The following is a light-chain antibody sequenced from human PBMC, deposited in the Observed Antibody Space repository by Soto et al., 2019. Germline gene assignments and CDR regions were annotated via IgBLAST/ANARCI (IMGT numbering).Light chain of an antibody. V-gene: IGLV1-44*01. CDR3: AAWDDSLNGPNYV. J-gene: IGLJ1*01. CDR2: STN. CDR1: TSNIGTNT. Sequence: QSVLTQPPSASGTPGQRVTISCCGGTSNIGTNTVDWYQQLPGTAPKLLIYSTNQRPSGVPDRFSGSKSGTSASLAISGLQSEDEADYYCAAWDDSLNGPNYVFGTGTKLTVL.